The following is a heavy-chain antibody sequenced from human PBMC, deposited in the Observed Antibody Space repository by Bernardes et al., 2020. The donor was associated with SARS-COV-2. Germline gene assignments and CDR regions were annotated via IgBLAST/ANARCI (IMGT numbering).Heavy chain of an antibody. CDR2: IYPGDSDT. CDR3: ARGREYGSWGFDY. CDR1: GYSFTNYW. D-gene: IGHD6-6*01. V-gene: IGHV5-51*01. J-gene: IGHJ4*02. Sequence: ESLKISCKGSGYSFTNYWIGWVRQMPGRGLEWMGIIYPGDSDTRYSPSFQGQVTISADKSISTAYLQWSSLKASDTAMYYCARGREYGSWGFDYWGQGTLVTVSS.